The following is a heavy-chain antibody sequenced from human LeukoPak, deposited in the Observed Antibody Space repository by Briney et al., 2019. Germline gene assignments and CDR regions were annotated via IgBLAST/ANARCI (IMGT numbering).Heavy chain of an antibody. J-gene: IGHJ4*02. CDR2: IYPGDSDT. D-gene: IGHD3-22*01. V-gene: IGHV5-51*01. CDR3: ARRYDSSGYYYDY. CDR1: GYSFTRYW. Sequence: GEPLKISCKASGYSFTRYWIGWVRQMPGKRLEWMGIIYPGDSDTRYSPSFQGQVTISADRSISTAYLQWSSLQASDTPMYFCARRYDSSGYYYDYWGQGTLVTVSP.